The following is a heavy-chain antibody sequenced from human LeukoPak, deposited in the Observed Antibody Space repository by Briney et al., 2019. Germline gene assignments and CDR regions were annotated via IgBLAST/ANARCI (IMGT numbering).Heavy chain of an antibody. CDR1: GFTVSSNY. D-gene: IGHD3-10*01. CDR3: ARDLRSSGSYYYGMDV. J-gene: IGHJ6*02. Sequence: GGSLRLSCAASGFTVSSNYMSWVRQAPGKGLEWVSVIYSGGSTYYADSVKGRFTISRDNSKNTLYLQMDSLRAEDTAVYYCARDLRSSGSYYYGMDVWGQGTTVTVSS. V-gene: IGHV3-53*01. CDR2: IYSGGST.